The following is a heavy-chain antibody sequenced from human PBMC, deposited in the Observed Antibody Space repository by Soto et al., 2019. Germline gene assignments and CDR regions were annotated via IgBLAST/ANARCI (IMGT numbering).Heavy chain of an antibody. CDR1: GGSINSSRYY. D-gene: IGHD3-10*01. CDR2: IFYTGST. CDR3: ARHLWRTSYIRYFDY. J-gene: IGHJ4*02. V-gene: IGHV4-39*01. Sequence: SETLSLTCTVSGGSINSSRYYWGWIRQPPGKGLEWIGSIFYTGSTYYIPSLRSRVTMSVDTSKNLFSLKLNSVTAADTALYYCARHLWRTSYIRYFDYWGQGTLVTVSS.